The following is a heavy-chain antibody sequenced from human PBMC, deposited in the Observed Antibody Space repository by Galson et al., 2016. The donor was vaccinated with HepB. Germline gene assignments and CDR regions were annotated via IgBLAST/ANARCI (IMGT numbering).Heavy chain of an antibody. CDR1: GGTFGSNT. J-gene: IGHJ6*02. CDR2: VIPVFGTT. Sequence: SVKVSCKASGGTFGSNTLSWVRQAPGQGLEWMAGVIPVFGTTNYAQTFQGRVTITADESTSAVYMELSSLRSEDTAVYYCARGVETATVTYYYGMDVWGQGTTVTVSS. V-gene: IGHV1-69*13. CDR3: ARGVETATVTYYYGMDV. D-gene: IGHD5-24*01.